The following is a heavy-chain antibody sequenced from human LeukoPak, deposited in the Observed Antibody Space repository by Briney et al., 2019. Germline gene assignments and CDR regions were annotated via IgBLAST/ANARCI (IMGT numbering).Heavy chain of an antibody. CDR1: GGSIGSFY. Sequence: SETLSLTCTVSGGSIGSFYWSWIRQPPGKGLEWIGYIYYSGNSNYNPSLKSRVTMSVDASKNQFSLKLSSVTAADTAVYYCARESSIAVAGTPEPFDYWGQGTLVTVSS. V-gene: IGHV4-59*12. J-gene: IGHJ4*02. CDR3: ARESSIAVAGTPEPFDY. CDR2: IYYSGNS. D-gene: IGHD6-19*01.